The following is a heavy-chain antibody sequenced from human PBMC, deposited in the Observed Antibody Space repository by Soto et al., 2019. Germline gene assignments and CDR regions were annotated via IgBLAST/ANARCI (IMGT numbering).Heavy chain of an antibody. V-gene: IGHV3-53*01. J-gene: IGHJ3*02. CDR1: GFTVSSNY. CDR2: IYSGGSS. CDR3: ASYSSSCYAFDI. Sequence: GGSLRLSCAASGFTVSSNYMSWVRQAPGKGLEWVSVIYSGGSSYYADSVKGRFTISRDNSKNTLYLQINSLRAEDTAVYYCASYSSSCYAFDIWGQGTMVTVSS. D-gene: IGHD6-13*01.